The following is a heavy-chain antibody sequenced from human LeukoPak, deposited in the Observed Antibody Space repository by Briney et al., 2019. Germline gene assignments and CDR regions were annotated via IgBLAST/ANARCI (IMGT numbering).Heavy chain of an antibody. CDR2: INPNSGGT. D-gene: IGHD2-15*01. Sequence: ASVKVSCKASGYTFTGYYMHWVRQAPRQGLEWMGWINPNSGGTNYAQKFQGRVTMTRDTSISTAYMELSRLRSDATAVYYCARADCSGGSCYGTIDDYWGQGTLVTVSS. CDR3: ARADCSGGSCYGTIDDY. CDR1: GYTFTGYY. V-gene: IGHV1-2*02. J-gene: IGHJ4*02.